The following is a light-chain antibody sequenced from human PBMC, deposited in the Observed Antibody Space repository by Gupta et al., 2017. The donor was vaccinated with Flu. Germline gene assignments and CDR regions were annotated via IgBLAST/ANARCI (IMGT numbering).Light chain of an antibody. V-gene: IGLV2-14*01. Sequence: QSAPTLPASVSGPPGQSITTSCTGTSSDVGGYNYGSWYQQHPGKAPKLMIYEVSNRPSGVSNRFSGSKSGNTASLTISGLQAEDEADYYCSSYTSSSTYVFGTGTKLTVL. CDR2: EVS. CDR3: SSYTSSSTYV. J-gene: IGLJ1*01. CDR1: SSDVGGYNY.